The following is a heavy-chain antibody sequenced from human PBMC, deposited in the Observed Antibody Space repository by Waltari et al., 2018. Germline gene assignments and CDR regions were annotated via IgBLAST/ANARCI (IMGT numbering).Heavy chain of an antibody. CDR3: ARNEDYGGKAYYFDY. D-gene: IGHD2-15*01. V-gene: IGHV4-34*01. J-gene: IGHJ4*02. CDR2: INHSGST. Sequence: QVQLQQWGAGLLKPSETLSLTCAVYGGSFSGYYWSWIRQPPGKGLEWIGEINHSGSTNYNPSLKSRVTISVDTSKNQFSLKLSSVTAADTAVYYCARNEDYGGKAYYFDYWGQGTLVTVSS. CDR1: GGSFSGYY.